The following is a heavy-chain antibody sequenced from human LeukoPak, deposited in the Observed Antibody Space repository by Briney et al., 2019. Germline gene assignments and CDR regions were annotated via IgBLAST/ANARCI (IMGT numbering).Heavy chain of an antibody. CDR2: ISGSGGST. Sequence: PGGSLRLSCAASGFTFSSYAMSWVRQAPGKGLEWVSAISGSGGSTYYADSVKGRFTISRDNSRNTLFLQMNSLRADDTAVYYCARGYSSRAGTTDCCPLDYWGQGTLVTVSS. CDR3: ARGYSSRAGTTDCCPLDY. J-gene: IGHJ4*02. CDR1: GFTFSSYA. V-gene: IGHV3-23*01. D-gene: IGHD2-21*02.